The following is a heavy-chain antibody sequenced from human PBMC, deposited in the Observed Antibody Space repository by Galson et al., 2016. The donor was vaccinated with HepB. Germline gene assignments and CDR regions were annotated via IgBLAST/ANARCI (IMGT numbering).Heavy chain of an antibody. CDR3: AKGFYRRESLNDAFDV. CDR1: GFTLGDYA. J-gene: IGHJ3*01. CDR2: ISGRDIST. V-gene: IGHV3-23*01. D-gene: IGHD3-16*02. Sequence: SLRLSCAVSGFTLGDYALNWVRQAPGKGLEWVSTISGRDISTYYADSVKGRFTISRDTSNNTLYLHLNSLRADDTAVYYCAKGFYRRESLNDAFDVWGQGTLVTVSS.